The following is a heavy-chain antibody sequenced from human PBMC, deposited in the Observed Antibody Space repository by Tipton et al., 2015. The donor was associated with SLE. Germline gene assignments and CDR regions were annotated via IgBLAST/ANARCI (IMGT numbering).Heavy chain of an antibody. V-gene: IGHV4-38-2*02. D-gene: IGHD2-2*01. J-gene: IGHJ4*02. CDR1: GYSISRGYY. CDR2: VYPGGTA. Sequence: TLSLTCTVSGYSISRGYYWGWIRQPPGGGLEWLGSVYPGGTAYYNPSLKSRFTVSVDTAKNQFSLKLNSVTAADTAVYYCARYCSSSSCSYYFDYCGQGALVTVSS. CDR3: ARYCSSSSCSYYFDY.